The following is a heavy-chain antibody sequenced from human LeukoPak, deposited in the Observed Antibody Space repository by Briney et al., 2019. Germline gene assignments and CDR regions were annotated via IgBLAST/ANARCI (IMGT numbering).Heavy chain of an antibody. J-gene: IGHJ4*02. D-gene: IGHD2-21*02. V-gene: IGHV4-34*01. CDR1: GGSISSYY. CDR2: INHSGST. Sequence: SEALSLTCTVSGGSISSYYWSWIRQPPGKGLEWIGEINHSGSTNYNPSLKSRVTISVDTSKNQFSLKLSSVTAADTAVYYCARGRGVVTAIDYWGQGTLVTVSS. CDR3: ARGRGVVTAIDY.